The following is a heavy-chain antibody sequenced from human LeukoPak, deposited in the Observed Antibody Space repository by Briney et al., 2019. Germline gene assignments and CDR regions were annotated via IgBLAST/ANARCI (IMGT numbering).Heavy chain of an antibody. J-gene: IGHJ5*02. CDR3: AIGILRPQRFDP. CDR1: GGSFSDYY. D-gene: IGHD2-2*02. V-gene: IGHV4-34*01. Sequence: SETLSLTCTVYGGSFSDYYWSWIRQPPGKGLEWIGEINHSTNYNPSLKSRVTISVDTSKNQFSLKLTSVTAADTAVYYCAIGILRPQRFDPWGQGTLVTVSS. CDR2: INHST.